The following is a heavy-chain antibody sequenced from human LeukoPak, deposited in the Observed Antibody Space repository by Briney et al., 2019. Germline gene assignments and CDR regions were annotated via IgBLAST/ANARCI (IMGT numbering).Heavy chain of an antibody. CDR3: ARRRYNWNAIDY. Sequence: PGGSLRLSCAASGSTFSNYDMDWVRQAPGKGLEWVSYIDRSSSTLYYADSVKGRITISRDNAKNSLYLQMNSLRAEDTAVYYCARRRYNWNAIDYWGQGTLVTVSS. J-gene: IGHJ4*02. CDR1: GSTFSNYD. CDR2: IDRSSSTL. V-gene: IGHV3-48*04. D-gene: IGHD1-20*01.